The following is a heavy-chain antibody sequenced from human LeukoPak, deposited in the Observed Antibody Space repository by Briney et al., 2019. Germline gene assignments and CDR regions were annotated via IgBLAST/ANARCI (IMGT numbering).Heavy chain of an antibody. D-gene: IGHD5-12*01. V-gene: IGHV4-59*01. Sequence: PSETLSLTCTVSAGSIGLYNTYYWNWIRQSPGKGLEWIGYIYYSGSTNYNPSLKSRVTISVDTSKNQFSLKLSSVTAADTAVYYCAREIGLRLDNAFDIWGQGTMVTVSS. CDR2: IYYSGST. CDR3: AREIGLRLDNAFDI. J-gene: IGHJ3*02. CDR1: AGSIGLYNTYY.